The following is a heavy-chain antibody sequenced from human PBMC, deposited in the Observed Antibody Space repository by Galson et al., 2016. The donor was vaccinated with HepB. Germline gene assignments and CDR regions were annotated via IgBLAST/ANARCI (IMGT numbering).Heavy chain of an antibody. CDR1: GFTFRAYT. V-gene: IGHV3-66*02. Sequence: SLRLSCAASGFTFRAYTMNWVRQAPGKGLEWVSLIYSGGGTHYVDSVKGRVTISRDNSNNTLYLQMTSLSPEDTAVYYCARDKSFYYYGMDVWGQGTTVTVSS. J-gene: IGHJ6*02. CDR3: ARDKSFYYYGMDV. CDR2: IYSGGGT.